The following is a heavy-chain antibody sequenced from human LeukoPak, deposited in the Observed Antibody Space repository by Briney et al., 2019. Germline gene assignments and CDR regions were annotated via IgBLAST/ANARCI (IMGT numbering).Heavy chain of an antibody. CDR1: GLTVSSNY. D-gene: IGHD6-13*01. CDR2: IYSGGST. V-gene: IGHV3-53*01. Sequence: GGSLRLFCAASGLTVSSNYMSWVRQAPGKGLEWVSVIYSGGSTYYADSVKGRFTISRDNSKNTLYLQMNSLRAEDTAVYYCARENSSSWAADAFDIWGQGTMVTVSS. CDR3: ARENSSSWAADAFDI. J-gene: IGHJ3*02.